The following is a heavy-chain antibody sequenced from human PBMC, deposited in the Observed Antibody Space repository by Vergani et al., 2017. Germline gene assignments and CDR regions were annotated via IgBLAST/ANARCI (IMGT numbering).Heavy chain of an antibody. CDR3: ARDRVVGATGDDYYYGMDV. Sequence: QVQLVESRGGVVQPGRSLRLSCAASGFTFSSYGMHWVRQAPGKGREWVAVIWYDGSNKYDADSVKGRFTISRANSKNTLYLQMNSLRAEDTAVYYCARDRVVGATGDDYYYGMDVWGQGTTVTVSS. D-gene: IGHD1-26*01. CDR2: IWYDGSNK. CDR1: GFTFSSYG. J-gene: IGHJ6*02. V-gene: IGHV3-33*01.